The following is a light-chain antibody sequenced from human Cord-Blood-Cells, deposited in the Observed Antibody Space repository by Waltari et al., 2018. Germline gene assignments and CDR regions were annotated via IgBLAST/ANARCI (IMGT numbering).Light chain of an antibody. J-gene: IGKJ4*02. CDR2: AAS. V-gene: IGKV1-39*01. CDR1: QSISSY. Sequence: DIQMTQSPSSLSASVGDRGTITCRASQSISSYLNWYQQKQGKAPKLLIYAASSMQSAVPSSFSCSGSGTDITLTISRLQPSHFATYCSEQRYSTPRTFGGGPTVELK. CDR3: EQRYSTPRT.